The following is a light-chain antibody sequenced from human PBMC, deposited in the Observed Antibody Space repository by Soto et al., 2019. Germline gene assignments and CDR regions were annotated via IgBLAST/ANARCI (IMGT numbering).Light chain of an antibody. Sequence: EIVMTQSPATLSVSPGERATLSCRASQSVSSNLAWYQQKPGQAPRLLIYGASTRSTGTPARFSGSGSCTEFTLTISSLQSEDFAVYYCQQYNNWPYSFGQGTKLEIK. CDR3: QQYNNWPYS. CDR1: QSVSSN. J-gene: IGKJ2*01. CDR2: GAS. V-gene: IGKV3-15*01.